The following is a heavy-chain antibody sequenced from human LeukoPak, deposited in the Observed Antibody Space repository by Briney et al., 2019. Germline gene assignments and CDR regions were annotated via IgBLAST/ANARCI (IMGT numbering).Heavy chain of an antibody. Sequence: ASVKVSCKASGYTFTSYGISWVRQAPGQGLEWMGWISAYNGNTNYAQKLQGRVTMTTDTSTSTAYMELRSLRSDDTAVYYCAKPPILVPGAAPPHWYFNLWGRGTLVSVSS. J-gene: IGHJ2*01. V-gene: IGHV1-18*01. D-gene: IGHD4/OR15-4a*01. CDR2: ISAYNGNT. CDR3: AKPPILVPGAAPPHWYFNL. CDR1: GYTFTSYG.